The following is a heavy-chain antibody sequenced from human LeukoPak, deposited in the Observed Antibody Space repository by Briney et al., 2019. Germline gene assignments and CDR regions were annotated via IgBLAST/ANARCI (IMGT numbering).Heavy chain of an antibody. V-gene: IGHV3-73*01. Sequence: GGSLRLSCAAPGLTFSFYWMSWVRQASGKGLEWVGRIRSKPQSYATAYDESLKGRFTISRDDSKNTAYLQMSSLKIEDTAVYYCTRVGPSTVVDYWGQGTQVTVSS. J-gene: IGHJ4*02. CDR1: GLTFSFYW. D-gene: IGHD1-26*01. CDR3: TRVGPSTVVDY. CDR2: IRSKPQSYAT.